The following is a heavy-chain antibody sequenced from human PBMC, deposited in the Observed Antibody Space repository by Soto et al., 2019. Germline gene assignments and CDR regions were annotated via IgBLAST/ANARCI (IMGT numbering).Heavy chain of an antibody. Sequence: EVQLLESGGGLVQPGGSLRLSCAASGFTFTNYLMTWVRQAPGKGLEWVSSIDKSGGDTYYADSVKGRFTISRDNSKSTLYLQMNGLRAEDTALYYCAKDTYSRSWYFWGQGTLVTVSS. D-gene: IGHD2-2*01. CDR1: GFTFTNYL. J-gene: IGHJ4*02. V-gene: IGHV3-23*05. CDR3: AKDTYSRSWYF. CDR2: IDKSGGDT.